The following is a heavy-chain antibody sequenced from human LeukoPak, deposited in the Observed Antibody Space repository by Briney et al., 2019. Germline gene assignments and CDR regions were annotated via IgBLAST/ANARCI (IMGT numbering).Heavy chain of an antibody. CDR2: IYTSGST. J-gene: IGHJ4*02. D-gene: IGHD3-22*01. V-gene: IGHV4-61*02. CDR3: ARSYHYDGSGYVIGGYVFDY. CDR1: GGSISSGSYY. Sequence: SQTLSLTCTVSGGSISSGSYYWSWIRQPAGKGLEWIGRIYTSGSTNYNPSLKSRVTISVDTSKNQFSLKLSSVTAADTAVYYCARSYHYDGSGYVIGGYVFDYWGQGTLVTVSS.